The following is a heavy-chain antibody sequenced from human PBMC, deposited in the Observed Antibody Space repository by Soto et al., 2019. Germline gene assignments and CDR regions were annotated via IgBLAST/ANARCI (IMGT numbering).Heavy chain of an antibody. CDR3: ARYSGTYYVY. V-gene: IGHV4-59*01. D-gene: IGHD1-26*01. J-gene: IGHJ4*02. CDR2: ISYSGST. CDR1: GGSISSYY. Sequence: QVQLQESGPGLVKPSETLSLTCTVSGGSISSYYWSWIRQPPGKGLEWIGFISYSGSTSYNPSLTSRVPISVDPSKNQFSLRLSSVTAADTAVYFCARYSGTYYVYWGQGTLVTVSS.